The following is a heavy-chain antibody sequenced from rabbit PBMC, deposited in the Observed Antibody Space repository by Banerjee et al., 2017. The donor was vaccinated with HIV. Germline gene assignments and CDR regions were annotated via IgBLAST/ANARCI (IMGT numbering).Heavy chain of an antibody. J-gene: IGHJ4*01. D-gene: IGHD1-1*01. V-gene: IGHV1S40*01. CDR2: IDAGRGTT. CDR3: ARDPQDVVGSALNL. Sequence: QSLEESGGDLVKPGASLTLTCTASGFSFSNTYYMCWVRQAPGKGLEWIACIDAGRGTTYYASWAKGRFTISKTSSTTVTLQMTSLTAADTATYFCARDPQDVVGSALNLWGPGTLVTVS. CDR1: GFSFSNTYY.